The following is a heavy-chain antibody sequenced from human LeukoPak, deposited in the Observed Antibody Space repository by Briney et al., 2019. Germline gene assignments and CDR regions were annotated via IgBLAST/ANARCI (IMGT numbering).Heavy chain of an antibody. CDR1: GFTFSSYE. CDR2: ISSSGSTI. V-gene: IGHV3-48*03. D-gene: IGHD5-18*01. J-gene: IGHJ4*02. CDR3: AKDLYSYGLGAPDY. Sequence: PGGSLRLSCAASGFTFSSYEMNWVRQAPGRGLEWVSYISSSGSTIYYADSVKGRFTISRDNAKNSLYLQMNSLRAEDTALYYCAKDLYSYGLGAPDYWGQGTLVTVSS.